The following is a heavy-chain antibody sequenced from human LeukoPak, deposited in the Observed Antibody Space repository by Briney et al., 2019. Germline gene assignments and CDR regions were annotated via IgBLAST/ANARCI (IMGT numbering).Heavy chain of an antibody. CDR2: MNPNSGNT. D-gene: IGHD2-2*01. Sequence: ASVKVSCKASGYTYTSYDINWVRQATGQGLERMGWMNPNSGNTGYAQKFQGRVTITRNTSISTAYMELSSLRSEDTAVYYCARMIGVPAARTYYFDYWGQGTLVTVSS. CDR1: GYTYTSYD. V-gene: IGHV1-8*03. J-gene: IGHJ4*02. CDR3: ARMIGVPAARTYYFDY.